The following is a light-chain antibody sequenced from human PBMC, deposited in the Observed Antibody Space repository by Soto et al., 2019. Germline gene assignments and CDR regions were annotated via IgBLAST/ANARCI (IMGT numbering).Light chain of an antibody. CDR1: QSVSSY. J-gene: IGKJ4*01. CDR2: DTS. Sequence: EFVLTQSPATLSLSPGARATLSCRASQSVSSYVAWYTPKPGQATRLLIYDTSNRATGIPDRVSGSGSGTDVTLIISSLEPEDGAVYYGQQRANWPLTFGGGTKVDIK. V-gene: IGKV3-11*01. CDR3: QQRANWPLT.